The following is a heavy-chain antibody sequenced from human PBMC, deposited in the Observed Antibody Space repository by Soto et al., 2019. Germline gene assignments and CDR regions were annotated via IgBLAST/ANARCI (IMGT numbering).Heavy chain of an antibody. D-gene: IGHD3-22*01. CDR1: GFTFSDYY. J-gene: IGHJ4*01. V-gene: IGHV3-11*01. CDR2: ISAGGSDI. Sequence: GESLRHSCASSGFTFSDYYMSWIRQAPGKGLEWVAYISAGGSDIYYGDSVKGRFTVSRDNTKKSLYLQMSNLRADDTAIYYCASRLLGYDDRSGRRVDDWGHGTLVTV. CDR3: ASRLLGYDDRSGRRVDD.